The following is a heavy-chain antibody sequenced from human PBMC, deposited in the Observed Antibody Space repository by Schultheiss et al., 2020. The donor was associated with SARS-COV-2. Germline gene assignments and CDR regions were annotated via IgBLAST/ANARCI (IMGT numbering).Heavy chain of an antibody. V-gene: IGHV1-3*01. CDR3: ARGHYDFWSGYSPGEDY. Sequence: ASVKVSCKASGYTFTSYGISWVRQAPGQRLEWMGWINAGNGNTKYSQKFQGRVTITRDTSASTAYMELSSLRSEDTAVYYCARGHYDFWSGYSPGEDYWGQGTVVTVSS. CDR1: GYTFTSYG. J-gene: IGHJ4*02. CDR2: INAGNGNT. D-gene: IGHD3-3*01.